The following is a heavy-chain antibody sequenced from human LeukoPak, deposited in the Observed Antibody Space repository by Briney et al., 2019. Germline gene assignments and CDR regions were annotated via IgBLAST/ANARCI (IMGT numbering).Heavy chain of an antibody. CDR1: GYSFTSYW. V-gene: IGHV1-69*06. CDR3: ARDSGEATISATTGFDY. Sequence: KISFKGSGYSFTSYWISWGRPAPGQGLGWMGGIIPIFGTANYAQKFQGRVTITADKSTSTAYIELSSLRSEDTAVYYCARDSGEATISATTGFDYWGQGTLVTVSS. D-gene: IGHD5-12*01. CDR2: IIPIFGTA. J-gene: IGHJ4*02.